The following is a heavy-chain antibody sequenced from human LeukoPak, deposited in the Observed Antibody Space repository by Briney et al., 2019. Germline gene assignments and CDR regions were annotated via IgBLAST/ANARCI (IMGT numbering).Heavy chain of an antibody. CDR2: IYFGGTT. V-gene: IGHV3-53*01. CDR1: GITFSSYA. J-gene: IGHJ4*02. D-gene: IGHD5/OR15-5a*01. CDR3: ARGDGVYVY. Sequence: PGGSLRLSCAASGITFSSYAMSWVRQAPGQGLEWVSVIYFGGTTYYADSVKGRFTISRDNSKNTVYLQMNSLRVEDTAVYYCARGDGVYVYWGQGTLVTVSS.